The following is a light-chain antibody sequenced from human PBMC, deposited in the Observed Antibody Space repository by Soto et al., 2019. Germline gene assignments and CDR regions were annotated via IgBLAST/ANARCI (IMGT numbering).Light chain of an antibody. CDR3: QEYTDWSST. Sequence: EIELTQSPATLSLSPGERATLSCGASQSVGSNLAWYQQKPGQAPRLLIYGASTRATGTPTRFSGSGSGTDFTLSISSLQSEDFAVYYCQEYTDWSSTFGQGTKVDIK. CDR1: QSVGSN. J-gene: IGKJ2*01. CDR2: GAS. V-gene: IGKV3-15*01.